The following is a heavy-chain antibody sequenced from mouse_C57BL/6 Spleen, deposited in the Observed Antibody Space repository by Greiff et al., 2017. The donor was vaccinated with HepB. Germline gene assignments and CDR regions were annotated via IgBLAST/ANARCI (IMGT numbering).Heavy chain of an antibody. V-gene: IGHV3-6*01. CDR1: GYSITSGYY. CDR3: AREGYGSSLDY. J-gene: IGHJ2*01. CDR2: ISYDGSN. D-gene: IGHD1-1*01. Sequence: EVQLQESGPGLVKPSQSLSLTCSVTGYSITSGYYWNWIRQFPGNKLEWMGYISYDGSNNYNPSLKNRISITRDISKNQFFLKLNSVTTEDTATYYCAREGYGSSLDYWGQGTTLTVSS.